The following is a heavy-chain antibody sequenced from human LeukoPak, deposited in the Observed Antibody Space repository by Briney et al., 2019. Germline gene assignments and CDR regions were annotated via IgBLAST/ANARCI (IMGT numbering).Heavy chain of an antibody. CDR3: ARRKGISKSFDY. D-gene: IGHD4-11*01. CDR2: IDSGGNT. Sequence: GGSLRLSCVASGFTVSSNYMNWVRQAPGKGLEWVSVIDSGGNTYHADSVQGRFTISRGNPKNTLYLQMNSLRAEDTAVYYCARRKGISKSFDYWGQGTLVTVSS. J-gene: IGHJ4*02. CDR1: GFTVSSNY. V-gene: IGHV3-66*04.